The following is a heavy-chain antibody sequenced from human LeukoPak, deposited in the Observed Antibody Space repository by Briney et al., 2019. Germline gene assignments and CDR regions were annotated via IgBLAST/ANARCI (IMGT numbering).Heavy chain of an antibody. Sequence: GGSLRLSCAASGFTFSTYSMNWVRQAPGKGLEWVSSISGSSTYIYYADSVKGRFTISRENAKNSLYLQMGSLRGEDTAVYYCARDLSSSSDMPDYWGQGTLVTVSS. D-gene: IGHD6-6*01. CDR1: GFTFSTYS. V-gene: IGHV3-21*01. J-gene: IGHJ4*02. CDR2: ISGSSTYI. CDR3: ARDLSSSSDMPDY.